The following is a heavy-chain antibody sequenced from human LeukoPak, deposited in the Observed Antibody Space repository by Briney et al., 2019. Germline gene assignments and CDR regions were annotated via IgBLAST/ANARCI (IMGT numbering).Heavy chain of an antibody. D-gene: IGHD3-22*01. J-gene: IGHJ4*02. CDR1: RFTFGDYA. CDR2: IRSKAYGGTT. V-gene: IGHV3-49*03. Sequence: GGSLRLSCTASRFTFGDYAMSWFRQAPGKGLEWVGFIRSKAYGGTTEYAASVKGRFTISRDDSKSIAYLQMNSLKTEDTAVYYCTTYYYDSSGYPVDYWGQGTLVTVSS. CDR3: TTYYYDSSGYPVDY.